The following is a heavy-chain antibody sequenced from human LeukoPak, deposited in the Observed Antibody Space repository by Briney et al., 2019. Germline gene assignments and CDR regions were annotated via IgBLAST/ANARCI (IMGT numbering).Heavy chain of an antibody. CDR1: GGSISSYY. V-gene: IGHV4-59*12. Sequence: SETLSLTCTVSGGSISSYYWSWIRQPPGKGLEWIGYIYYSGSTNYNPSLKSRVTISVDTSKNQFSLKLSSVTAADTALYFCAKDGRVRRRDYWGYIDYWGRGTLVTVSS. J-gene: IGHJ4*02. D-gene: IGHD7-27*01. CDR3: AKDGRVRRRDYWGYIDY. CDR2: IYYSGST.